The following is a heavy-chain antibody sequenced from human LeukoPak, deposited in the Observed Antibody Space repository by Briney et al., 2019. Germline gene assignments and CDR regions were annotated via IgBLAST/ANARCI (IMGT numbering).Heavy chain of an antibody. D-gene: IGHD2-8*02. V-gene: IGHV6-1*01. CDR2: TYYRSKWYN. CDR1: GDSVSSNSAA. Sequence: SQTLSLTRAIFGDSVSSNSAAWNWIRQSPSRGLEWLGRTYYRSKWYNDYAVSVKSRITINPDTSKNQFSLQLNSVTPEDTAVYYCARILGVASLDAFDVWGQGTMVTVSS. J-gene: IGHJ3*01. CDR3: ARILGVASLDAFDV.